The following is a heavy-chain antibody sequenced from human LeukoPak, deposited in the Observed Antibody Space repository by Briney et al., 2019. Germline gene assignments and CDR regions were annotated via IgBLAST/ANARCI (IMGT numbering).Heavy chain of an antibody. Sequence: GGSLRLSCAASRFTFSSYGRQWVRQAPGKGLEGVALIWHDGSNDYYVDSVRVRFTISRDKSKNTLYVEMHSQRAEDTAVYYCARAQGYEEVEAPTYFDYWGQGTPVTVS. D-gene: IGHD2-15*01. V-gene: IGHV3-30*02. CDR1: RFTFSSYG. CDR3: ARAQGYEEVEAPTYFDY. CDR2: IWHDGSND. J-gene: IGHJ4*02.